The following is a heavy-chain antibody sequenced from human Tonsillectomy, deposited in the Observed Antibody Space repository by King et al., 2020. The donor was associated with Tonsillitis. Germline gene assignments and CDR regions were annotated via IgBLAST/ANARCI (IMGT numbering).Heavy chain of an antibody. V-gene: IGHV3-23*04. Sequence: VQLVESGGGLVQPGGSLRLSCAASGFTFSSYAMSWVRQAPGKGLEWVSAISGSGGGTYYADSVKGRFTISRDNSKNTLYLQMNSLRAEDPAVYYCAKDRVVVVAATSGAFDIWGQGTMVTVSS. CDR2: ISGSGGGT. D-gene: IGHD2-15*01. CDR1: GFTFSSYA. J-gene: IGHJ3*02. CDR3: AKDRVVVVAATSGAFDI.